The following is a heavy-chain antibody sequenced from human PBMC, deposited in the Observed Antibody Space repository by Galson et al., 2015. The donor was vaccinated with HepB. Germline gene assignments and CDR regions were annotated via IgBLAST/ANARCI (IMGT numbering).Heavy chain of an antibody. CDR1: GYTFTSYA. CDR2: INAGNGNT. Sequence: SVKVSCKASGYTFTSYAMHWVRQAPGQRLEWMGWINAGNGNTKYSQKFQGRVTITRDTSASTAYMELSSLRSEDTAVYYCASSLMGSITIFGVDPYYYGMDVWGQGTTVTVSS. V-gene: IGHV1-3*01. D-gene: IGHD3-3*01. CDR3: ASSLMGSITIFGVDPYYYGMDV. J-gene: IGHJ6*02.